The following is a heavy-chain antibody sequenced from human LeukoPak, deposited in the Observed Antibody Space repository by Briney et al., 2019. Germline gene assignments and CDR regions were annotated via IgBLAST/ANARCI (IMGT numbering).Heavy chain of an antibody. J-gene: IGHJ3*02. CDR1: GGSFSTYY. D-gene: IGHD1-26*01. CDR2: IYYSGST. V-gene: IGHV4-59*01. CDR3: ARDRRRELLHAFDI. Sequence: SETLSLTCTVSGGSFSTYYWSWIRQPPGKGLEWIGYIYYSGSTNYNPSLKSRVTISVDTSKNQFSLKLSSVTAADTAVYYCARDRRRELLHAFDIWGQGTMVTVSS.